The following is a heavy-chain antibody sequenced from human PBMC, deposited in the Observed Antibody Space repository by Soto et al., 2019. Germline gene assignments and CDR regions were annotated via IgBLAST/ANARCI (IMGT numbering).Heavy chain of an antibody. CDR3: ARGGIVGALRGYYFDY. Sequence: SVKVSCKASGGTFSSYAISWVRQAPGQGLEWMGGIIPIFGTANYAQKFQGRVTITADESTSTAYMELSSLRSEDTAVYYCARGGIVGALRGYYFDYWGQGTLVTVSS. CDR1: GGTFSSYA. J-gene: IGHJ4*02. D-gene: IGHD1-26*01. V-gene: IGHV1-69*13. CDR2: IIPIFGTA.